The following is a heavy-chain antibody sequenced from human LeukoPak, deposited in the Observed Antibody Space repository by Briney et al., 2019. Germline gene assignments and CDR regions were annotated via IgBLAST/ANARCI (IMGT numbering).Heavy chain of an antibody. J-gene: IGHJ4*02. CDR1: GFSLSTSGVG. D-gene: IGHD6-13*01. CDR3: AHGTIAAGADN. V-gene: IGHV2-5*01. Sequence: SGPTLVNPTQTLTLTCTFSGFSLSTSGVGVGWIRQPPGKALEWLAPIFWNDDKRYSPSLKSRLTITKDTSKNQVVLTMANMDPVDTGTYYCAHGTIAAGADNWGQGTLVTVSS. CDR2: IFWNDDK.